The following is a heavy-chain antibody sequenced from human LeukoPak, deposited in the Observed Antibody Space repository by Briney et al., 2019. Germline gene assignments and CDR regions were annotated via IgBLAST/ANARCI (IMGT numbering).Heavy chain of an antibody. J-gene: IGHJ5*02. CDR2: ISGSGGIT. CDR1: GFTFSSYE. V-gene: IGHV3-23*01. CDR3: AKLRYFDWLLNYNWFDP. Sequence: PGGSLRLSCAASGFTFSSYEMKWVRQAPGKGLEWVSAISGSGGITYYADSVKGRFTISRDNSKNTPYLQMNSLRAEKTAVYYCAKLRYFDWLLNYNWFDPWGQGPLVTVSS. D-gene: IGHD3-9*01.